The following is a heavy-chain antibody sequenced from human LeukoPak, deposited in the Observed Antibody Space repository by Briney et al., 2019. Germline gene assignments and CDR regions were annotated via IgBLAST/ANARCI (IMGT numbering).Heavy chain of an antibody. CDR2: INPSGGST. CDR3: ARSNAAVPLFDP. D-gene: IGHD6-19*01. V-gene: IGHV1-46*01. Sequence: ASVKVSCKASGYTFTSYYMHWVRQAPGQGLEWMGIINPSGGSTSYAQKFQGRVTMTRDMSTSTVYMELSSLRSEDTAVYYCARSNAAVPLFDPWGQGTLVTVSS. CDR1: GYTFTSYY. J-gene: IGHJ5*02.